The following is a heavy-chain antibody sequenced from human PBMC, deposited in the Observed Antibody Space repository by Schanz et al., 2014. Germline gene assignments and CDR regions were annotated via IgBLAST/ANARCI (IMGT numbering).Heavy chain of an antibody. J-gene: IGHJ4*02. CDR3: AGDWASGRYYSDY. Sequence: QVELVESGGGVVQPGRSLRLSCAASGFTFSRHAMHWVRQAASKGLEWVAAITYDGSNKYYAESVKGRFAISRDNSKDTLYLQMNSLRTEDTAVYYCAGDWASGRYYSDYWGQGTLVTVSS. V-gene: IGHV3-30*09. CDR2: ITYDGSNK. D-gene: IGHD1-26*01. CDR1: GFTFSRHA.